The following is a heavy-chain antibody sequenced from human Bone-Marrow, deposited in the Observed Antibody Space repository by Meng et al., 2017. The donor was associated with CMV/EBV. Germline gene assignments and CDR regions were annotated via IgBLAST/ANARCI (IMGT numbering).Heavy chain of an antibody. CDR2: IGPAGDP. CDR3: ARTSDKLIVGVTGVLDY. J-gene: IGHJ4*02. V-gene: IGHV3-13*05. D-gene: IGHD1-26*01. CDR1: GFTFRSYD. Sequence: SGFTFRSYDMHWVRQATGKSLELVSPIGPAGDPYYPGSVKGRFTISRENAKNSLYLQMNSLRAGDTAVYYCARTSDKLIVGVTGVLDYWGQGILVTVSS.